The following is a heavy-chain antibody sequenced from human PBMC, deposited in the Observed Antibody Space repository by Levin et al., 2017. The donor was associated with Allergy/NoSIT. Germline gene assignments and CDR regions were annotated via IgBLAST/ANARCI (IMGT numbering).Heavy chain of an antibody. CDR1: GFTFEQHA. CDR3: TMTYPNCYSCRPTTADN. V-gene: IGHV3-9*01. D-gene: IGHD2-15*01. Sequence: GGSLRLSCVSSGFTFEQHAMHWVRHVPGKGLEWVSGIYWDGNGKDYADSVKGRFAISGDNAKNSLYLVMNSLTTEDTAVYYCTMTYPNCYSCRPTTADNWGQGTLVTVSS. CDR2: IYWDGNGK. J-gene: IGHJ4*02.